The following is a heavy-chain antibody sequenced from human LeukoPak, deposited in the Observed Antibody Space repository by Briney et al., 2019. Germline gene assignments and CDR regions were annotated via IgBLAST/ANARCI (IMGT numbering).Heavy chain of an antibody. J-gene: IGHJ4*02. D-gene: IGHD3-10*01. CDR2: ISSSSSYI. CDR3: ARVFSYGSGSYSAYFDY. CDR1: GFTFSSYS. V-gene: IGHV3-21*01. Sequence: PGGSLRLSCAASGFTFSSYSMNWVRQAPGKGLEWVSSISSSSSYIYYADSVKGRFTISRDNAKKSLYLQMNSLRAEDTAVYYCARVFSYGSGSYSAYFDYWGQGTLVTVSS.